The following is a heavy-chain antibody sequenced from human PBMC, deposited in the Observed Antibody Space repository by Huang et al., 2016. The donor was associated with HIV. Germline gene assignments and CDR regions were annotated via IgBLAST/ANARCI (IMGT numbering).Heavy chain of an antibody. V-gene: IGHV1-18*01. CDR1: GYTFTKYG. CDR3: ARDFKVYYDSSGRHAF. D-gene: IGHD3-22*01. Sequence: QVQLVQSGAEVKKPGASVKVSCKASGYTFTKYGISWVRQAPGQGLEWVGWISAHPGNTYYAHRFQGRVTLTTDTSTSTAYMELRTLRSDDTAIFYCARDFKVYYDSSGRHAFWGQGTLVTVSS. J-gene: IGHJ4*02. CDR2: ISAHPGNT.